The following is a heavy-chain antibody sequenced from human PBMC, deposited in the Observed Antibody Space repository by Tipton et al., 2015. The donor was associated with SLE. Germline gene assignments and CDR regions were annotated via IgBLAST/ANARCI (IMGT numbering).Heavy chain of an antibody. D-gene: IGHD1-26*01. CDR2: IFYTGSA. Sequence: TLSLTCSVSGGSLSNSYWTWIRQSPGKGLEWVGSIFYTGSAHYNPSLTERVTISLDTSKSHFSLRLTSVTAADTAVYFCARRIPHHYHFDLWGRGTLVTVSS. CDR1: GGSLSNSY. J-gene: IGHJ2*01. V-gene: IGHV4-59*01. CDR3: ARRIPHHYHFDL.